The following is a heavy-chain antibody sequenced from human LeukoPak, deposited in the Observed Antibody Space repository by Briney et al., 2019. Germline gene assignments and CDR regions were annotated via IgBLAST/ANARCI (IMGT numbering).Heavy chain of an antibody. CDR1: GYTFTSYY. J-gene: IGHJ5*02. Sequence: ASVKVSCKASGYTFTSYYMHWVRQAPGQGLEWMGIINPSGGSTSYAQKFQGRVTMTRGTSTSTVYMELSSLRSEDTAVYYCARDKDSSSWYDVGWFDPWGQGTLVTVSS. V-gene: IGHV1-46*01. CDR3: ARDKDSSSWYDVGWFDP. D-gene: IGHD6-13*01. CDR2: INPSGGST.